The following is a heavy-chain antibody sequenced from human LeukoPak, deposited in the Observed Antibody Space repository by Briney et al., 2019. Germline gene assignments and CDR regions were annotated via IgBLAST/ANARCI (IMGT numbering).Heavy chain of an antibody. Sequence: SETLSLTCTVSGGSISSSSYYWGWIRQPPGKGLEWIGSIYYSGSTYYNPSLKSRVTISVDTSKNQFSLKLSSVTAADTAAYYCARDTSHSSSWPYYYYYMDVWGKGTTVTISS. CDR3: ARDTSHSSSWPYYYYYMDV. V-gene: IGHV4-39*07. CDR2: IYYSGST. D-gene: IGHD6-13*01. J-gene: IGHJ6*03. CDR1: GGSISSSSYY.